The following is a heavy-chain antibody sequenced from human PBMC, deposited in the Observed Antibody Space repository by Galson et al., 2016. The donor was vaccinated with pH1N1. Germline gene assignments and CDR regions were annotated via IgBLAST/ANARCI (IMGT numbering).Heavy chain of an antibody. CDR2: ISGSGGGT. CDR3: ARAGRLLGPYHYYAMDV. CDR1: ELPFNSYA. V-gene: IGHV3-23*01. J-gene: IGHJ6*02. Sequence: SLRLSCAASELPFNSYAMSWVRQAPGKGLEWVSVISGSGGGTYYAASVKGRFTISRDNSKNTLFLQMNSLRADDTAVYYCARAGRLLGPYHYYAMDVWGQGTTVTVSS. D-gene: IGHD6-25*01.